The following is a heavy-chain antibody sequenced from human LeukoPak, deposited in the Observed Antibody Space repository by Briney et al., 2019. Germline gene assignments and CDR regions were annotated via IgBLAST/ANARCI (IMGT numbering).Heavy chain of an antibody. V-gene: IGHV3-7*01. CDR3: TRENSGSLSLEY. Sequence: GGSLRLSCAASGYTFSIYWMNWVRQAPGKGLEWVASIKQDGSETYYMESVQGRFTISRDNDMNFLYLQLSSLTAEYTAVYYCTRENSGSLSLEYWGQGTLVTVSS. CDR2: IKQDGSET. J-gene: IGHJ4*02. D-gene: IGHD1-26*01. CDR1: GYTFSIYW.